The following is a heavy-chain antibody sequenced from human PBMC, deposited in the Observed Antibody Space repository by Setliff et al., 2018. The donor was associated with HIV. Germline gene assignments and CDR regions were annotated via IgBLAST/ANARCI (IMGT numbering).Heavy chain of an antibody. CDR1: GFTFSNYA. CDR2: IRSKAYGGTT. D-gene: IGHD2-2*01. CDR3: RGVRNIIVVPAAISPPFFDY. J-gene: IGHJ4*02. Sequence: PGGSLRLSCAASGFTFSNYAMSWVRQAPGKGLEWVGFIRSKAYGGTTEYAASVKGRFTISRDDSKTIAYLQMNSLKTEDTAVYFCRGVRNIIVVPAAISPPFFDYWGQGTLVTVSS. V-gene: IGHV3-49*04.